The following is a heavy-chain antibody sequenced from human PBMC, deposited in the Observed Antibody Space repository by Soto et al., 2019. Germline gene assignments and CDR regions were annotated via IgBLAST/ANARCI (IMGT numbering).Heavy chain of an antibody. CDR2: ISWSGNNM. CDR3: AKTDIVVVPAAKEKDYYYYYGMDV. J-gene: IGHJ6*02. CDR1: GFPFDDYA. V-gene: IGHV3-9*01. Sequence: PGGSLRLSCAASGFPFDDYAMYWVRQTPGKGLEWVSGISWSGNNMDYVDSVRGRFTISRDSAKNSMYLQMNSLTAEDTAVYYCAKTDIVVVPAAKEKDYYYYYGMDVWGQGTTVTVSS. D-gene: IGHD2-2*01.